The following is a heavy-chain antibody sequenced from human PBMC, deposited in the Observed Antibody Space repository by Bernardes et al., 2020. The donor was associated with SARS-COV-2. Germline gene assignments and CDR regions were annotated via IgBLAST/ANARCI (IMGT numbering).Heavy chain of an antibody. V-gene: IGHV1-69*02. D-gene: IGHD1-1*01. CDR3: ARGTDGRLMDY. CDR1: GGTFSSYT. CDR2: IIPILGIA. Sequence: SVKVSCKASGGTFSSYTISWVRQAPGQGLEWMGRIIPILGIANYAQKFQGRVTITADKSTSTAYMELSSLRSEDTAVYYCARGTDGRLMDYWGQGTLVTVSS. J-gene: IGHJ4*02.